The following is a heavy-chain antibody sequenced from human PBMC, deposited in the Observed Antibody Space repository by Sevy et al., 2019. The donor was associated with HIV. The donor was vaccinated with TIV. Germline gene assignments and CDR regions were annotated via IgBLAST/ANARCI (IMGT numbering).Heavy chain of an antibody. Sequence: GGSLRLSCAASGFTFSSYAMHWVRQAPGKGLEWVAVISYDGSNKYYGDSVKGRFTISRDNSKNTLYLQMNSLRAEDTAVYYCASGTVTTLDYWGQGTLVTVSS. CDR3: ASGTVTTLDY. CDR1: GFTFSSYA. CDR2: ISYDGSNK. D-gene: IGHD4-4*01. J-gene: IGHJ4*02. V-gene: IGHV3-30*04.